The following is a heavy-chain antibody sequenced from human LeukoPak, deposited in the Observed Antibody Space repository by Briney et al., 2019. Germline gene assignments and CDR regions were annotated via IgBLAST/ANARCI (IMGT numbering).Heavy chain of an antibody. J-gene: IGHJ3*02. CDR1: GFTVSSNY. CDR2: ISGSGGST. Sequence: GGSLRLSCAASGFTVSSNYMSWVRQAPGKGLEWVSAISGSGGSTYYADSVKGRFTISRDNSKNTLYLQMNSLRAEDTAVYYCAKPSFTLEPYDAFDIWGQGTMVTVSS. CDR3: AKPSFTLEPYDAFDI. D-gene: IGHD1-1*01. V-gene: IGHV3-23*01.